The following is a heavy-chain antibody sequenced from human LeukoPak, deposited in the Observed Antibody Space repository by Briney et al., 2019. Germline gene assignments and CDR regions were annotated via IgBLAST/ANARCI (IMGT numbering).Heavy chain of an antibody. CDR1: GGTFSSYA. J-gene: IGHJ5*02. D-gene: IGHD5-18*01. V-gene: IGHV1-69*13. CDR3: ARDGRELEDTAMVPYWFDP. Sequence: GASVKVSCKASGGTFSSYAISWVRQAPGRGLEWMGGIIPIFGTANYAQKFQGRVTITADESTSTAYMELSSLRSEDTAVYYCARDGRELEDTAMVPYWFDPWGQGTLVTVSS. CDR2: IIPIFGTA.